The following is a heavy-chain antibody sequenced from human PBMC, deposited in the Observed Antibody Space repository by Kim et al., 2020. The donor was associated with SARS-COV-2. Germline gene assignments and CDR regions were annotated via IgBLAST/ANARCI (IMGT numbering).Heavy chain of an antibody. CDR2: IYSTGGT. D-gene: IGHD5-18*01. Sequence: SETLSLTCVVSGGSVTTGSYYWTWIRQPPGKGLEWIAYIYSTGGTNYNPSLESRVTISRDASKNQVSLQLTSVTAADTAVYYCAGEAYNYGAVGYWGQGILVTVSS. CDR3: AGEAYNYGAVGY. CDR1: GGSVTTGSYY. J-gene: IGHJ4*02. V-gene: IGHV4-61*01.